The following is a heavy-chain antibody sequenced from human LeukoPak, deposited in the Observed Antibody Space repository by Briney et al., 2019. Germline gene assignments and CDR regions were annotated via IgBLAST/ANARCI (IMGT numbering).Heavy chain of an antibody. D-gene: IGHD6-25*01. Sequence: GGSLGLSCAASGFTVSSNYMTWVRQAPGKGLVWVSRINSDGGSTSYTDSVKGRFTISRDNAKNTLYLQMNSLRAEDTAVYYCARRSAAKDAFDIWGQGTKVTVSS. CDR3: ARRSAAKDAFDI. CDR2: INSDGGST. CDR1: GFTVSSNY. V-gene: IGHV3-74*01. J-gene: IGHJ3*02.